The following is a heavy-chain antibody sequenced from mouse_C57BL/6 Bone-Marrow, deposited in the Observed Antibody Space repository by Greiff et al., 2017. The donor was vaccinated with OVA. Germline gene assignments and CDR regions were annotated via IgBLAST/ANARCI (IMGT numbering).Heavy chain of an antibody. CDR3: ARMGLYAMDY. V-gene: IGHV1-81*01. CDR1: GYTFTSYG. D-gene: IGHD3-1*01. CDR2: IYPRSGNT. Sequence: VQLQQSGAELARPGASVKLSCKASGYTFTSYGISWVKQRTGQGLEWIGEIYPRSGNTYYNEKFKGKATLTADKYSSTAYMELRSLTSEDSAVYFWARMGLYAMDYWGQGTSVTVSS. J-gene: IGHJ4*01.